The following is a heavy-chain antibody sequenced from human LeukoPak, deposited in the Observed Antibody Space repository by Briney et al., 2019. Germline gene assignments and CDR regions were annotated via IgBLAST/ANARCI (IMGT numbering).Heavy chain of an antibody. CDR2: IKGDGSTT. CDR1: AFTFNNYW. D-gene: IGHD6-19*01. CDR3: VRVGTGGWYPSLEF. Sequence: GGSLRLSCVASAFTFNNYWMHWVRQAPGKGLVWVSRIKGDGSTTSYAGCVKGRFTISRDNAKNTLYLQMNSLRAEDTALFYCVRVGTGGWYPSLEFWGRGTLVTVSS. V-gene: IGHV3-74*01. J-gene: IGHJ2*01.